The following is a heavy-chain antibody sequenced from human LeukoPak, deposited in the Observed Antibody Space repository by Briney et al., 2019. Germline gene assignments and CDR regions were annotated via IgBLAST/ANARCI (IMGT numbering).Heavy chain of an antibody. CDR1: GYTFTGYY. Sequence: ASVKVSCKASGYTFTGYYMHWVRQAPGQGLEWMGWINPNSGGTNYAQKFQGRVTMTRDTSISTAYMELSRLRSDDTAVYYCARRGQVQGSENDAFDIWGQGTMVTVSS. J-gene: IGHJ3*02. CDR2: INPNSGGT. CDR3: ARRGQVQGSENDAFDI. D-gene: IGHD1-1*01. V-gene: IGHV1-2*02.